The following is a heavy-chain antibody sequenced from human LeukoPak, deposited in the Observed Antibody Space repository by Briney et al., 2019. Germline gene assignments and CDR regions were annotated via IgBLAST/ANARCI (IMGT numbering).Heavy chain of an antibody. V-gene: IGHV3-23*01. J-gene: IGHJ4*02. CDR3: AKDGGDYYDSSGYYVY. D-gene: IGHD3-22*01. CDR2: IIGSGGST. CDR1: GFTFSSYA. Sequence: GGSLRLSCAASGFTFSSYAMSWFRQAPGRGLDGVSPIIGSGGSTYYADSVKGRFTISRDNSKNTLYLQMNSLRAEDTAVYYCAKDGGDYYDSSGYYVYWGQGTLVTVSS.